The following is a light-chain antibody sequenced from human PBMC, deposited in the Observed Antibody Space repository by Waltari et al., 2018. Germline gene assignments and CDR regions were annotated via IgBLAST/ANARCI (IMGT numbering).Light chain of an antibody. J-gene: IGLJ2*01. CDR1: TSNIGSTT. CDR3: AAWDDSLNGVV. CDR2: SNT. V-gene: IGLV1-44*01. Sequence: QSVLTQPPSASGTPGQRVPIPCSGRTSNIGSTTVNWYQQLPGTAPKLLTYSNTQRPSGVPDRFSGSKSGSSASLAISGLQSEDEADYYCAAWDDSLNGVVFGGGTKLTVL.